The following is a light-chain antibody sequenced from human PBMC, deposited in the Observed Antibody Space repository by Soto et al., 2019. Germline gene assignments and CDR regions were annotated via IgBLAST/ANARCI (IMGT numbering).Light chain of an antibody. CDR1: QSVNN. CDR3: QQRANWPLS. CDR2: DAS. J-gene: IGKJ4*01. Sequence: EIVLTQSPATLSLSPGEGVTLSCRASQSVNNLAWYQQKPGQAPRLLIYDASNRATGIPARFSGSGSGTDFTLTITYLEPEDFAVYYRQQRANWPLSFGGGTKVEIK. V-gene: IGKV3-11*01.